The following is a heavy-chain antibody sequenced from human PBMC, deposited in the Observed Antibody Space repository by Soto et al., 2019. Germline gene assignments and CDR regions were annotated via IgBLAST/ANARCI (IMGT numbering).Heavy chain of an antibody. CDR2: IYDAGTT. CDR3: ARRGSGHTFDY. CDR1: GASVSRIGFH. V-gene: IGHV4-39*01. Sequence: QVQLQESGPGLVKPSETLSLTCAVSGASVSRIGFHWGWIRQPPGQGLEWIGSIYDAGTTFYNPSLKSRVTISADTSKNLFSLRLTSVTAADTAVYYCARRGSGHTFDYWGQGTLVTVSS. D-gene: IGHD3-10*01. J-gene: IGHJ4*02.